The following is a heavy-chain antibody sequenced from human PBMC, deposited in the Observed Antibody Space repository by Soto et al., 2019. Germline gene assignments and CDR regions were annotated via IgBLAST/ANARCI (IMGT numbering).Heavy chain of an antibody. CDR2: INPKFGDT. CDR1: GYTFTAYY. V-gene: IGHV1-2*02. Sequence: QVQLVQSGAEVKEPGDSVRVSCEASGYTFTAYYIHWVRQAPGQGLEWMGWINPKFGDTTYAQDFQGRVSMTRDMSISTVYMGLSSLTSDDTAIYYCARNMDYYYGRGSGNGHGVWGQGTTVTVYS. D-gene: IGHD3-10*02. CDR3: ARNMDYYYGRGSGNGHGV. J-gene: IGHJ6*02.